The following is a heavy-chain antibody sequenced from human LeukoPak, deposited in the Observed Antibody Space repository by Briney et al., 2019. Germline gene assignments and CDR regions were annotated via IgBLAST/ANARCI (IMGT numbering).Heavy chain of an antibody. CDR3: AKPKPGSRGGYYYYYYMDV. J-gene: IGHJ6*03. CDR2: ISGSGGST. V-gene: IGHV3-23*01. Sequence: GGSLRLSCAASGFTFSSYAMRWVRQAPGKGLEWVSAISGSGGSTYYADSVKGRFTISRDNSKNTLYLQMNSLRAEDTAVYYCAKPKPGSRGGYYYYYYMDVWGKGTTVTVSS. CDR1: GFTFSSYA. D-gene: IGHD1-1*01.